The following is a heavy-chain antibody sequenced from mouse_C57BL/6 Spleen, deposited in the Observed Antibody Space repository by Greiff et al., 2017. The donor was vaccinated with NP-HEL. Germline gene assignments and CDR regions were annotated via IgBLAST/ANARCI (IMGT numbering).Heavy chain of an antibody. CDR3: AAEVYYYGSSYKYFDY. CDR1: GYTFTSYW. V-gene: IGHV1-64*01. D-gene: IGHD1-1*01. CDR2: IHPNSGST. J-gene: IGHJ2*01. Sequence: QVQLQQPGAELVKPGASVKLSCKASGYTFTSYWMHWVKQRPGQGLEWIGMIHPNSGSTNYNEKLKSKATLTVDKSSSTAYMQLSSLTSEDSAVYYCAAEVYYYGSSYKYFDYWGQGTTLTVSS.